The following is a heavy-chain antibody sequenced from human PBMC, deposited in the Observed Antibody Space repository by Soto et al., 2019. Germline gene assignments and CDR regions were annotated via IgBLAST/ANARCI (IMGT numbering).Heavy chain of an antibody. D-gene: IGHD3-16*01. CDR3: AMVDVYVTPSPQAV. Sequence: ASVKVSCKASGYTFTRYGIGWARQAPGQGLEWMGWINTYNGNTNYAQNVQGRVTLTTETSTSTAYMELRSLRSNDTAIYYCAMVDVYVTPSPQAVWGRGTTVTVSS. CDR1: GYTFTRYG. J-gene: IGHJ6*02. V-gene: IGHV1-18*01. CDR2: INTYNGNT.